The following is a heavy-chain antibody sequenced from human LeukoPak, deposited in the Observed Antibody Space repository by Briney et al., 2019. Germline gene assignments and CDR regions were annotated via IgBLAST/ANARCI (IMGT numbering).Heavy chain of an antibody. CDR2: ISGSGGST. J-gene: IGHJ4*02. V-gene: IGHV3-23*01. CDR3: AGRGKTWIQPPDY. D-gene: IGHD5-18*01. CDR1: GFTFSSYA. Sequence: HPGGSLRLSCAASGFTFSSYAMSWVRQAPGKGLEWVSAISGSGGSTYYADSVKGRFTISRDNSKNTLYLQMNSLRAEDTAVYYCAGRGKTWIQPPDYWGQGKLVTVSS.